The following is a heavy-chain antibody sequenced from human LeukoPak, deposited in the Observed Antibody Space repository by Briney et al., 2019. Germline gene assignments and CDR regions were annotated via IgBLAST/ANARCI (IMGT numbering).Heavy chain of an antibody. V-gene: IGHV4-39*01. Sequence: SETLSLTCTVSGGSISGSNYYWGWIRQSPGKGPEWIGNIYHSGSTYYNPSLKSRVTISVYTPKNQFSLKLRSVAAADTALYYCARTYTGSDFDPRGQGTLVTVSS. CDR1: GGSISGSNYY. D-gene: IGHD1-26*01. J-gene: IGHJ5*02. CDR2: IYHSGST. CDR3: ARTYTGSDFDP.